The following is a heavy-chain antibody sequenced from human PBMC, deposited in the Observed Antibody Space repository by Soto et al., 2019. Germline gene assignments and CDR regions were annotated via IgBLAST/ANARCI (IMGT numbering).Heavy chain of an antibody. V-gene: IGHV3-64D*06. Sequence: GWSLRLSCSASVFTFSSYAMHWFRQAPGKGLEYVSAISSNGGSTYYADSVKGRFTISRDNSKNTLYLQMSSLRAEDTAVYYCVKDSAAGLYNWFDPWGQGTLVTVSS. D-gene: IGHD2-15*01. CDR1: VFTFSSYA. CDR2: ISSNGGST. J-gene: IGHJ5*02. CDR3: VKDSAAGLYNWFDP.